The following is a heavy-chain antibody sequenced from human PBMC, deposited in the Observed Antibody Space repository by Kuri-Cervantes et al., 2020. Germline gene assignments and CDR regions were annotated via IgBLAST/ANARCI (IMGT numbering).Heavy chain of an antibody. J-gene: IGHJ4*02. D-gene: IGHD3-9*01. CDR3: ARPNHPTPYFYYFDQ. V-gene: IGHV4-34*01. CDR1: GGSFSGYY. Sequence: QTLSLTCAVYGGSFSGYYWSWIRQPPGKGLEWIGEINHSGSTNYTPSLKSRVTISVDTSKNQFSLKLSSVTAADTAVYYCARPNHPTPYFYYFDQWGQGTPVTVSS. CDR2: INHSGST.